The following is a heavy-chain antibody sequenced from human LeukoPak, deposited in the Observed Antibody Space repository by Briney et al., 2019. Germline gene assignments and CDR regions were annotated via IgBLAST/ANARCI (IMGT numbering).Heavy chain of an antibody. V-gene: IGHV1-69*05. CDR1: GYTFTSYA. CDR3: ASQRAAAGSIWFDP. D-gene: IGHD6-13*01. Sequence: SVKVSCKASGYTFTSYAISWVRQAPGQGLEWMGGIILIFGTANYAQKFQGRVTITRDTSASTAYMELSSLRSEDTAVYYCASQRAAAGSIWFDPWGQGTLVTVSS. J-gene: IGHJ5*02. CDR2: IILIFGTA.